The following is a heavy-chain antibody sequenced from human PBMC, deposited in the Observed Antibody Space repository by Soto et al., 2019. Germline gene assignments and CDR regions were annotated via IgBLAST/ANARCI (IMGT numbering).Heavy chain of an antibody. CDR2: IYYSGST. J-gene: IGHJ6*02. Sequence: SETLSLTCTVSGGSISSSSYYWGWIRQPPGKGLEWIGSIYYSGSTYYNPSLKSRVTISVDTSKNQFSLKLSSVTAADTAVYYCARNLIVVVPAAIPRDYYYYGMDVWGQGTTVTVSS. V-gene: IGHV4-39*01. CDR1: GGSISSSSYY. D-gene: IGHD2-2*02. CDR3: ARNLIVVVPAAIPRDYYYYGMDV.